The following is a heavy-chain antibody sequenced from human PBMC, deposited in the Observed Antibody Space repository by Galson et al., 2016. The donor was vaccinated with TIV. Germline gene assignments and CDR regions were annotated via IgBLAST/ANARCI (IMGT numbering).Heavy chain of an antibody. D-gene: IGHD1-1*01. CDR2: INPNSGGT. Sequence: SVKVSCKASGYTFTGYFMHWVRQAPGQGFEWMGWINPNSGGTNFARKFQDRVTMTRDTSISTVYMEVSRLKTDDTAVYYCARDRRRGYLSYSGMDVWGQGTTVIVAS. V-gene: IGHV1-2*02. CDR1: GYTFTGYF. CDR3: ARDRRRGYLSYSGMDV. J-gene: IGHJ6*02.